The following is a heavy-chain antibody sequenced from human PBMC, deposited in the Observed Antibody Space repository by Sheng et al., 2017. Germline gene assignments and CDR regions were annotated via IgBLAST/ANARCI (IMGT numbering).Heavy chain of an antibody. D-gene: IGHD1-1*01. V-gene: IGHV4-39*07. J-gene: IGHJ5*02. CDR2: IYHGGST. CDR3: ASQLAAFSGFDP. CDR1: GGSISSSSYY. Sequence: QVQLQESGPGLVKTSETLSLTCTVSGGSISSSSYYWGWIRQPPGKGLEWIGSIYHGGSTYYNPSLKSRVTISLDTSKNQFSLKLSSVTAADTAVYYCASQLAAFSGFDPWGQGTLLTVSS.